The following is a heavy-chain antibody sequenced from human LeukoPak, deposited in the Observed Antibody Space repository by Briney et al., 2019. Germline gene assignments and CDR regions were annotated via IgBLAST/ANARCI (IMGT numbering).Heavy chain of an antibody. J-gene: IGHJ4*02. Sequence: GGSLRLSCAASGFTFSTYEMNWVRQAPGKGLEWVSYMSSSGGTIYYADSVKGRFTISRDNAKNSLYLQMNSLRAEDTAVYYCARDRVPYYDSSGSHFDYWGQGTLVTVSS. D-gene: IGHD3-22*01. V-gene: IGHV3-48*03. CDR3: ARDRVPYYDSSGSHFDY. CDR2: MSSSGGTI. CDR1: GFTFSTYE.